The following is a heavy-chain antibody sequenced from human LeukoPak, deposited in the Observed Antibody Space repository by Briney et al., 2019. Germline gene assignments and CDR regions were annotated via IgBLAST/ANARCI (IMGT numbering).Heavy chain of an antibody. Sequence: PGGSLRLSCAASGYTFTSYAMHWVRQAPGQRLEWMGWINAGNGNTKYSQKFQGRVTITRDTSASTAYMELSSLRSEDTAVYYCASLTFGGVDYWGQGTLVTVSS. CDR1: GYTFTSYA. CDR3: ASLTFGGVDY. D-gene: IGHD3-16*01. CDR2: INAGNGNT. J-gene: IGHJ4*02. V-gene: IGHV1-3*01.